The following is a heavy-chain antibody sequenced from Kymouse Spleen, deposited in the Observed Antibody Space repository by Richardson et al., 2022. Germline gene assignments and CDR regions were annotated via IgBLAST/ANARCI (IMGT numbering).Heavy chain of an antibody. V-gene: IGHV3-7*01. J-gene: IGHJ6*02. D-gene: IGHD3-10*01. CDR1: GFTFSSYW. CDR3: ARGTMVRGVIYYYYGMDV. Sequence: EVQLVESGGGLVQPGGSLRLSCAASGFTFSSYWMSWVRQAPGKGLEWVANIKQDGSEKYYVDSVKGRFTISRDNAKNSLYLQMNSLRAEDTAVYYCARGTMVRGVIYYYYGMDVWGQGTTVTVSS. CDR2: IKQDGSEK.